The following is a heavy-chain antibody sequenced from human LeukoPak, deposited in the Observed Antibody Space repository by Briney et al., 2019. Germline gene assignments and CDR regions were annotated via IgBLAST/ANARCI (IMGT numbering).Heavy chain of an antibody. V-gene: IGHV4-34*12. J-gene: IGHJ6*03. CDR3: AREYQLPSVPYYYYYMDV. Sequence: SETLSLTCAVYGASFSGYYWSWIRQSPGKGLEWIGEIFHTGSTTYNPSLKSRVTMSVDTSKNQFSLKLSSVTAADTAVYYCAREYQLPSVPYYYYYMDVWGKGTTVTVSS. CDR1: GASFSGYY. D-gene: IGHD2-2*01. CDR2: IFHTGST.